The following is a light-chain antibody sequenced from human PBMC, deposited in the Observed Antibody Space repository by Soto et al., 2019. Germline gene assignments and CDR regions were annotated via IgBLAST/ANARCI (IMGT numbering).Light chain of an antibody. Sequence: DIVLTQSPASLDVSLGERVTINYKSSQSLFFTSNKKNSLAWYQQKPGQPPKLIIYWGSSRESGVPARFRGAGSATDFTLTISSLQAEDVAVYYCQQGYRSPFTFGQGTKVGIK. CDR1: QSLFFTSNKKNS. CDR2: WGS. J-gene: IGKJ2*01. CDR3: QQGYRSPFT. V-gene: IGKV4-1*01.